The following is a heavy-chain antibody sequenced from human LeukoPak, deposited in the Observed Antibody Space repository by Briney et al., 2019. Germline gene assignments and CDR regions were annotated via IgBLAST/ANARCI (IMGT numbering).Heavy chain of an antibody. Sequence: PSETLSLTCAVSGGSISSAGYSWSWIRQPPGKGLEWIGYIYHSGSTYYNPSLKSRITISIDRSENQFSLRLSSVTAADTAVYYCATSSAAGTYYFDYWGQGTLVTVSS. J-gene: IGHJ4*02. CDR1: GGSISSAGYS. CDR3: ATSSAAGTYYFDY. V-gene: IGHV4-30-2*01. D-gene: IGHD6-13*01. CDR2: IYHSGST.